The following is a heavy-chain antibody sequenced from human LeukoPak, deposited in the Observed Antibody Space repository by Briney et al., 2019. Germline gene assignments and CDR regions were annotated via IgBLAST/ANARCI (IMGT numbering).Heavy chain of an antibody. V-gene: IGHV1-69*13. J-gene: IGHJ4*02. CDR1: GGTFSSYA. CDR2: IIPIFGTA. D-gene: IGHD1-26*01. Sequence: EASVKVSCKASGGTFSSYAISWVRQAPGQGLEWMGGIIPIFGTANYAQKFQGRVTITADESTSTAYMELSSLRSEDTAVYYCAREFRPYYSFDYWGQGTLVTVSS. CDR3: AREFRPYYSFDY.